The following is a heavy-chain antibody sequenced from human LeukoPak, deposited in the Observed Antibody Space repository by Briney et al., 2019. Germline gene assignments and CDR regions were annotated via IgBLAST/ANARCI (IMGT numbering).Heavy chain of an antibody. V-gene: IGHV4-39*01. Sequence: SETLSLTCTVSGVSISSSSYYWGWIRQPPGKGLEWIGSIYYSGSTYYNPSLKSRVTMSVDTSKNQFSLKLSSVTAADTAVYYCARHPEYSSYDWFDPWGQGTLVTVSS. J-gene: IGHJ5*02. CDR1: GVSISSSSYY. CDR2: IYYSGST. CDR3: ARHPEYSSYDWFDP. D-gene: IGHD6-6*01.